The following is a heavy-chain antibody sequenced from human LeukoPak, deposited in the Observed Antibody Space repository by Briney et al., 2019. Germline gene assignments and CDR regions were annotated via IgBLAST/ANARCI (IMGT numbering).Heavy chain of an antibody. CDR3: AKDLSGGGSGKLH. V-gene: IGHV3-30*18. J-gene: IGHJ4*02. Sequence: PGGSLRLSCAASGFTFSSYSMNWVRQAPGKGLEWVAVISYDGSNKYYADSVKGRFTISRDNSKNTLYLQMNSLRAEDTAVYYCAKDLSGGGSGKLHWGQGTLVTVSS. CDR2: ISYDGSNK. CDR1: GFTFSSYS. D-gene: IGHD3-10*01.